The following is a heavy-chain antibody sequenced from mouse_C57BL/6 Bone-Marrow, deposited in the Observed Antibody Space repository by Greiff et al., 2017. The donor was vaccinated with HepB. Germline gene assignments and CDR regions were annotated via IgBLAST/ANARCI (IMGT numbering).Heavy chain of an antibody. D-gene: IGHD4-1*01. CDR3: ARVYWPYAMDY. J-gene: IGHJ4*01. CDR1: GYTFTDHT. Sequence: VKLQQSDAELVKPGASVKISCKVSGYTFTDHTIQWMKQRPEQGLEWIGYIYPRDGSTKYNEKFKGKATLTADKSSSTAYMQLNSLTSEDSAVYCGARVYWPYAMDYWGQGTSVTVSS. V-gene: IGHV1-78*01. CDR2: IYPRDGST.